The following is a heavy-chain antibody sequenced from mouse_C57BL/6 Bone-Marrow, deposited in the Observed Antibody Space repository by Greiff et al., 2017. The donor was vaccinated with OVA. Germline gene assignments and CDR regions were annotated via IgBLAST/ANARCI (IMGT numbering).Heavy chain of an antibody. J-gene: IGHJ2*01. CDR2: IWWNDNK. CDR1: GFSLSTSGMG. D-gene: IGHD1-1*01. Sequence: QVTLKESGPGILQPSQTLSLTCSFSGFSLSTSGMGVGWIHQPSGNGLEWLAHIWWNDNKYYNTALMSRLTISKDTSNNQVFLKIASVDTADTATYYCARIGYYYGSPYFDYCGQGTTLTVSS. V-gene: IGHV8-11*01. CDR3: ARIGYYYGSPYFDY.